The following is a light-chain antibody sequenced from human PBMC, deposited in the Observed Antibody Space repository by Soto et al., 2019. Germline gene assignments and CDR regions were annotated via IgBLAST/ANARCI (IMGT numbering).Light chain of an antibody. CDR2: EVN. Sequence: QSVLTQPPSASGSPGQSVTISCTGTSSDVGDYNYVSWYQQHPGKAPKLMIYEVNKRPSGVPDRFSGSKSGNTASLTVSGLQAEDEADYYCSSYAGSNNLVVFGGGTKVTVL. V-gene: IGLV2-8*01. J-gene: IGLJ2*01. CDR1: SSDVGDYNY. CDR3: SSYAGSNNLVV.